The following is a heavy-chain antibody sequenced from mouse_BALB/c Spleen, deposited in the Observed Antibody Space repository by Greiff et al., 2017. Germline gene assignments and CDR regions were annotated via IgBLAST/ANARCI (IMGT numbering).Heavy chain of an antibody. CDR3: ARQDYRYDGAWFAY. V-gene: IGHV1-7*01. CDR1: GYTFTSYW. Sequence: QVQLQQSGAELAKPGASVKMSCKASGYTFTSYWMHWVKQRPGQGLEWIGYINPSTGYTEYNQKFKDKATLTADKSSSTAYMQLSSLTSEDSAVYYCARQDYRYDGAWFAYWGQGTLVTVSA. CDR2: INPSTGYT. J-gene: IGHJ3*01. D-gene: IGHD2-14*01.